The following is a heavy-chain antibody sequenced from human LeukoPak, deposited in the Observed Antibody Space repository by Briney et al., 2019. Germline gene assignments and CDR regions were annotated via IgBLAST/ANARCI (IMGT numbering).Heavy chain of an antibody. V-gene: IGHV3-30*02. J-gene: IGHJ4*02. Sequence: GGSLRLSCAASGFTFSNYGMHWVRQAPGKGLEWVAFIRFDGTSKFYADSVKARFTISRDNSKNTLYLQMNSLRAEDTAVYYCARGATTMIVVVIIGTFDYWSQGTLVTVSS. CDR3: ARGATTMIVVVIIGTFDY. D-gene: IGHD3-22*01. CDR1: GFTFSNYG. CDR2: IRFDGTSK.